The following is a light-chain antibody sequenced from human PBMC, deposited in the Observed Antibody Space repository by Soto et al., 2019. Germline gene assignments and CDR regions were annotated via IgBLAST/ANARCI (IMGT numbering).Light chain of an antibody. V-gene: IGKV1-6*01. CDR2: AAS. CDR1: QGVRND. J-gene: IGKJ1*01. CDR3: LQDYNYPRT. Sequence: AIQMTQSPSSLSASVGDRVTITCRASQGVRNDLGWYQQKPGKAPELLIYAASSLQSGVPSRFSGSGSGTDFTLTISSLQPEDFATYYCLQDYNYPRTFGQGTKVEIK.